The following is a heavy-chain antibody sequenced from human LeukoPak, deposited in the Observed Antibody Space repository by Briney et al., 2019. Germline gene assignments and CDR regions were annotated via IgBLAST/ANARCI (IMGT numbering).Heavy chain of an antibody. V-gene: IGHV4-59*01. CDR3: GRRVGADNWFDP. CDR2: IYYSGST. CDR1: GGSISSYY. D-gene: IGHD1-26*01. Sequence: SETLSLTCTVSGGSISSYYWSWIRQPPGKGLEWIGYIYYSGSTNYNPSLKSRVTISVDTSKNQFSLKLSSVTAADTAVYFCGRRVGADNWFDPWGQGTLVTVSS. J-gene: IGHJ5*02.